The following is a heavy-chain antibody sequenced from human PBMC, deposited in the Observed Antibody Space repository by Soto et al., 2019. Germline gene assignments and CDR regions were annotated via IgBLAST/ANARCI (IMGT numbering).Heavy chain of an antibody. V-gene: IGHV2-26*01. Sequence: SGPTLVNPTETLTLTCTVSGFSLSNARMGVSWIRQPPGKALEWLAHIFSNDEKSYSTSLKSRLTISKDTSKSQVVLTMTNMDPVDTATYCCARILAYSSSWSDPHPQFDYWGQGTLVTVSS. CDR2: IFSNDEK. CDR1: GFSLSNARMG. CDR3: ARILAYSSSWSDPHPQFDY. J-gene: IGHJ4*02. D-gene: IGHD6-13*01.